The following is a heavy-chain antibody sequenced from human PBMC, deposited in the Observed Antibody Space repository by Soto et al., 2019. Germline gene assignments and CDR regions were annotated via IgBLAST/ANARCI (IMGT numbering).Heavy chain of an antibody. CDR3: ARQGYSDAHAFDY. Sequence: QLHLQESGPGLVKPSETLSLTCTVSGGSISSSNYYWGWVRQPPGKGQEWIGSIFYSGTTYYNPSLRSRVTIAVGTSKHQCSLHLSSVTAADTAVYYCARQGYSDAHAFDYGGRGTLVTVSS. J-gene: IGHJ4*02. CDR2: IFYSGTT. CDR1: GGSISSSNYY. V-gene: IGHV4-39*01. D-gene: IGHD5-18*01.